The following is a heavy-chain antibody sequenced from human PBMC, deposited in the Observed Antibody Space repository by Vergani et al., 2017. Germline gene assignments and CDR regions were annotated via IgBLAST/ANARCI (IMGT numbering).Heavy chain of an antibody. J-gene: IGHJ6*03. V-gene: IGHV4-59*01. D-gene: IGHD3-3*01. Sequence: QVQLQESGPGLVKPSETLSLSCIISGGSISTFYWSWIRQPPGKGLEWIGYVFHSGSTNYNPSLKSRVTISVDTSKNQFSLKLSSVTAADTAVYYCASQAYYDFWSGLGWPYYMDVWGKGTTVTVSS. CDR3: ASQAYYDFWSGLGWPYYMDV. CDR2: VFHSGST. CDR1: GGSISTFY.